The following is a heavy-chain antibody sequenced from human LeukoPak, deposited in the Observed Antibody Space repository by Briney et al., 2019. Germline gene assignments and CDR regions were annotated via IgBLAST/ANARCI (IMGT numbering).Heavy chain of an antibody. CDR3: AKITYQLLSQFQH. CDR1: GFTFSSYA. D-gene: IGHD2-2*01. CDR2: ISGSGGST. V-gene: IGHV3-23*01. J-gene: IGHJ1*01. Sequence: PGGSLRLACAACGFTFSSYAMGCVQQAPGGRQKWVSAISGSGGSTYYAESVKGRCTISRDNSKNTLYLQMNSLRAEDTAVYYCAKITYQLLSQFQHWGQGTLVTVSS.